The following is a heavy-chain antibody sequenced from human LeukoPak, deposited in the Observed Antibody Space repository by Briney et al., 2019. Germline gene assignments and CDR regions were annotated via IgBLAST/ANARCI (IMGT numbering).Heavy chain of an antibody. D-gene: IGHD6-19*01. CDR1: GFTFSNYA. J-gene: IGHJ4*02. Sequence: GGSLRLSCAASGFTFSNYAMSWVRQAPGKGLEWVSTISGSGGSTYYVDSVKGRFTISRDNSRNTLDIEMNGLRPEDTAVYYCAKTSQYSSGWFDYWGQGTLVTVSS. CDR3: AKTSQYSSGWFDY. V-gene: IGHV3-23*01. CDR2: ISGSGGST.